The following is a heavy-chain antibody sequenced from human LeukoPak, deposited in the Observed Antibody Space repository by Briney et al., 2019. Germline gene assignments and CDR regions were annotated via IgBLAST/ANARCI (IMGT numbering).Heavy chain of an antibody. D-gene: IGHD3-3*01. V-gene: IGHV3-21*06. Sequence: GGSLRLSCAASGFTFSRYTMNWVRQAPGKGLEWVSSISTSSIYIYYADSVKGRFTISRDNAKNSLYLHMNSLRVEDTAVYYCARGAQYYDFWSASYYYYMDVWGKGTTVTVSS. J-gene: IGHJ6*03. CDR3: ARGAQYYDFWSASYYYYMDV. CDR2: ISTSSIYI. CDR1: GFTFSRYT.